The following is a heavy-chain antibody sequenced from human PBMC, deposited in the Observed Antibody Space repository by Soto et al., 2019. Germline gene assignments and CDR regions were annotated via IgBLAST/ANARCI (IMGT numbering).Heavy chain of an antibody. CDR1: VDSITTYY. D-gene: IGHD6-13*01. Sequence: SETLSLTCTVSVDSITTYYWSWIRQPAGKGLEWIGRIDASGNTNHNPSLNSRVTMSIDTSKKQFSLKLTSVTAADTAIYCCARYSSNWFQTEGMDVWGQGTTVTVSS. J-gene: IGHJ6*02. CDR2: IDASGNT. CDR3: ARYSSNWFQTEGMDV. V-gene: IGHV4-4*07.